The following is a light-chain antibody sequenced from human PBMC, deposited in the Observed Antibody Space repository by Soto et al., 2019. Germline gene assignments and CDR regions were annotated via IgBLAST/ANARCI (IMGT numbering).Light chain of an antibody. CDR3: CSYRSGTSPYYV. Sequence: ALTQPASVSGSPGQSITISCTGTSSDIGGYKDVSWYQQHPGKAPQVLIFEVSYRPYGISNRFSGSKSGNVASLTISGLQAEDEADYYCCSYRSGTSPYYVFGTGTKVTVL. V-gene: IGLV2-14*03. CDR2: EVS. J-gene: IGLJ1*01. CDR1: SSDIGGYKD.